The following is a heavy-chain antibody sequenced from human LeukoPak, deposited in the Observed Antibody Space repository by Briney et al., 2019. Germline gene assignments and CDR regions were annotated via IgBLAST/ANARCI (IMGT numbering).Heavy chain of an antibody. V-gene: IGHV3-7*01. Sequence: PGGSLRLSCAASGFTFSSYWISWVRQAPGKGLEWVANIKQDGSEKYYVDSVKGRFTISRDNAKNSLYLQMNSLRAEDTAVYYCARDGSTVVTSYYYYYMDVWGKGTTVTVSS. CDR2: IKQDGSEK. CDR1: GFTFSSYW. CDR3: ARDGSTVVTSYYYYYMDV. J-gene: IGHJ6*03. D-gene: IGHD4-23*01.